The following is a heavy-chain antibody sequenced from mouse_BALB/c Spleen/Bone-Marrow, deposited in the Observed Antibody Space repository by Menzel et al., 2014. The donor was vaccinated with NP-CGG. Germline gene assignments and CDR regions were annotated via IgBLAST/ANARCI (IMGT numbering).Heavy chain of an antibody. CDR2: ISTYSGNT. D-gene: IGHD1-1*01. CDR3: ARGYYGSSYLFAY. CDR1: GYTFTDYA. Sequence: LQESGPELVRPGVSVKISCKGSGYTFTDYAMHWVKQCHAKSLEWIGVISTYSGNTNYNQKFKGKATMTVDKSSSTAYMELARLTSEDSAIYYCARGYYGSSYLFAYWGQGTLVTVSA. V-gene: IGHV1-67*01. J-gene: IGHJ3*01.